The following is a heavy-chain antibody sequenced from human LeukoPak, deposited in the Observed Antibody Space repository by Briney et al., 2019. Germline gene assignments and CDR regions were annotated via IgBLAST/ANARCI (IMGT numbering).Heavy chain of an antibody. D-gene: IGHD6-13*01. V-gene: IGHV3-33*01. J-gene: IGHJ4*02. CDR2: IWYDGSKQ. CDR3: ARLISSSWLFDY. CDR1: GFTFSSYG. Sequence: PGESLRLSCAASGFTFSSYGMHWVRQAPGKGLEWVALIWYDGSKQYYADSVKGRFTISRDNSKSTLYLQVNSLRAEDTAVYYCARLISSSWLFDYWGRGTLVTVSS.